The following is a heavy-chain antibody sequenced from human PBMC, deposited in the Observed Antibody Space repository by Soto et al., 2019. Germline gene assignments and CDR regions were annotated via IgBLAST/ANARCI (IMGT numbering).Heavy chain of an antibody. CDR2: IYSGGST. J-gene: IGHJ4*02. V-gene: IGHV3-53*01. Sequence: PGGSLRLSCAASGFTVSSNYMSWVRQAPGKGLEWVSVIYSGGSTYYADSVKGRFTISRDNSKNTLYLQMNSLRAEDTAVYYCARDVAEGYFDYWGQGTLVTVSS. CDR1: GFTVSSNY. CDR3: ARDVAEGYFDY.